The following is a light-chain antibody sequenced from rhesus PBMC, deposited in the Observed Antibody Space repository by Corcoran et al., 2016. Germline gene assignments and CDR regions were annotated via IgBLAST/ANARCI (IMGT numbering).Light chain of an antibody. CDR3: LQSSNWLFT. V-gene: IGKV3-24*04. J-gene: IGKJ3*01. CDR1: QSVSSY. Sequence: EIVMTQSPATLALSPGERATLSCRASQSVSSYLAWYPQKPGQAPRLLIYGGSSRATGIPDRFSGSGSGTEFTLTISSLEPEDVGVYFCLQSSNWLFTFGPGTKLDIK. CDR2: GGS.